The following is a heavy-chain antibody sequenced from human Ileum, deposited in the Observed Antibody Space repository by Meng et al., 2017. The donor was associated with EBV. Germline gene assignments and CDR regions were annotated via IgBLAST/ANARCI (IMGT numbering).Heavy chain of an antibody. CDR1: GFTFSNYY. D-gene: IGHD6-13*01. J-gene: IGHJ4*02. Sequence: GEGGVSGGGLVTPGGSLRLSCAASGFTFSNYYMNWIRQAPGKGLEWVSFINSTGSTTYYADSVKGRFTVSRDNAKNSLFLQMHSLRAEDTAVYYCVYSSSFHWGQGTLVTVSS. V-gene: IGHV3-11*01. CDR2: INSTGSTT. CDR3: VYSSSFH.